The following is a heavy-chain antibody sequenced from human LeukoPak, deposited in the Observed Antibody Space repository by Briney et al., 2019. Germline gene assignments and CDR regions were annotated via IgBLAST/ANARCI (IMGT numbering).Heavy chain of an antibody. J-gene: IGHJ4*02. Sequence: GASVKVSCKASGYTFTGYYMHWVRQAPGQGLEWMGWINPNSGGTNYAQKFQGRVTMTRDTSISTAYMELSRLRSDDTAVYYCARASAPIVVVPAAPDYWGQGTLVTASS. D-gene: IGHD2-2*01. V-gene: IGHV1-2*02. CDR1: GYTFTGYY. CDR2: INPNSGGT. CDR3: ARASAPIVVVPAAPDY.